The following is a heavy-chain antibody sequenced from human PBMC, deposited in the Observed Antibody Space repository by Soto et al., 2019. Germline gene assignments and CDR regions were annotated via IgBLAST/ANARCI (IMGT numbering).Heavy chain of an antibody. V-gene: IGHV3-30*03. J-gene: IGHJ4*01. CDR2: ISYDGSNK. CDR1: GFTFSSYG. CDR3: AGKRSGGSLDY. Sequence: GGSLRLSCAASGFTFSSYGMHWVRQAPGKGLEWVAVISYDGSNKYYADSVKGRFTISRDNSKNTLYLQMNSLRAGDTAVYYCAGKRSGGSLDYWGQEPWSPSPQ. D-gene: IGHD1-26*01.